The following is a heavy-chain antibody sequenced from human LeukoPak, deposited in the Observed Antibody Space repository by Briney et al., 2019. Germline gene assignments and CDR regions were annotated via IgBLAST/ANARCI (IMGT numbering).Heavy chain of an antibody. Sequence: SETLSLTCIVSGGSITSSNYFWGWIRQPPGKGLEWIGGFYHSGTIFYSPSLGSRVAISLDTSKNQFSLRLLSVTAADTAVYYCARQGVVPNKAGWYFDLWGRGTLVTVSS. CDR1: GGSITSSNYF. CDR3: ARQGVVPNKAGWYFDL. D-gene: IGHD3-10*01. V-gene: IGHV4-39*01. CDR2: FYHSGTI. J-gene: IGHJ2*01.